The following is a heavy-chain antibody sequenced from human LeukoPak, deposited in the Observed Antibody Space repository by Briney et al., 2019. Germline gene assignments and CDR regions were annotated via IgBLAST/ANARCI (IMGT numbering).Heavy chain of an antibody. CDR1: GGSICSYY. Sequence: SETLSLTCTVSGGSICSYYWSWIRQPPGKGLEWIGYIYYSGSTYYNPSLKSRVTISVDTSKNQFSLKLSSVTAADTAVYYCARSEPIYGDYVVDYWGQGTLVTVSS. D-gene: IGHD4-17*01. CDR3: ARSEPIYGDYVVDY. CDR2: IYYSGST. J-gene: IGHJ4*02. V-gene: IGHV4-59*08.